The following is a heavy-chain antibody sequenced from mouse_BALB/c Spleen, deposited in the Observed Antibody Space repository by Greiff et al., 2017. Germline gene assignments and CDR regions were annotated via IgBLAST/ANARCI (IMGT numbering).Heavy chain of an antibody. D-gene: IGHD1-1*01. CDR3: ARDPSYYGSSPYAMDY. V-gene: IGHV7-3*02. J-gene: IGHJ4*01. CDR2: IRNKANGYTT. CDR1: GFTFTDYY. Sequence: EVKLVESGGGLVQPGGSLRLSCATSGFTFTDYYMSWVRQPPGKALEWLGFIRNKANGYTTEYSASVKGRFTISRDNSQSILYLQMNTLRAEDSATYYCARDPSYYGSSPYAMDYWGQGTSVTVSA.